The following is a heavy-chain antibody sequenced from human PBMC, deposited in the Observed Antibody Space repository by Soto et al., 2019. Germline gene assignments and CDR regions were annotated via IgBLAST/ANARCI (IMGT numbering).Heavy chain of an antibody. V-gene: IGHV1-69*06. CDR2: IVPNVGTV. D-gene: IGHD3-3*01. J-gene: IGHJ4*02. Sequence: SVXVSCTASGGPLSSFMNYPINWVRQAPGQGLEWMGGIVPNVGTVNYAQKFQGRVTITADKSTGTAYMELSSLRSEDTALYYSARRDTSGFLRYFDNWGQGPLVTVSS. CDR3: ARRDTSGFLRYFDN. CDR1: GGPLSSFMNYP.